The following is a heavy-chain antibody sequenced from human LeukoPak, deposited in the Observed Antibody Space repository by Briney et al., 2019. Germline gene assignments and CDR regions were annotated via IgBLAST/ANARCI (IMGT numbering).Heavy chain of an antibody. V-gene: IGHV3-7*03. J-gene: IGHJ4*02. CDR2: INQDGSEK. CDR1: GFIFSSYW. D-gene: IGHD5-18*01. Sequence: GGSLRLSCAASGFIFSSYWMSWVRQAPGKGLEWVANINQDGSEKYYVDSVKGRFTISRDNARTSLYLQMNSLRADDTAVYYCARARGYSYGIDYWGQGTLVTVSS. CDR3: ARARGYSYGIDY.